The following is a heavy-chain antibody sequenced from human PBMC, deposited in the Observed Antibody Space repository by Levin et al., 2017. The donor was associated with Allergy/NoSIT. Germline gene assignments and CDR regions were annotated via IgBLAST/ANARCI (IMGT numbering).Heavy chain of an antibody. D-gene: IGHD3-3*01. Sequence: SGESLKISCAASGFTFSSYSMNWVRQAPGKGLEWVSSISSSSSYIYYADSVKGRFTISRDNAKNSLYLQMNSLRAEDTAVYYCARDREAGYDFWSGQKEYYYYYYGMDVWGQGTTVTVSS. CDR1: GFTFSSYS. CDR3: ARDREAGYDFWSGQKEYYYYYYGMDV. J-gene: IGHJ6*02. V-gene: IGHV3-21*01. CDR2: ISSSSSYI.